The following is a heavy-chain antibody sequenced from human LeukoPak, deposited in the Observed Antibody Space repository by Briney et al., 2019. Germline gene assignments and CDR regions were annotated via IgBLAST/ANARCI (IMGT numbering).Heavy chain of an antibody. CDR3: ARATEYYGSGSYYNH. D-gene: IGHD3-10*01. V-gene: IGHV1-69*13. Sequence: SVKVSCKASGGTFSSYAVSWVRQAPGQGLEWMGGIIPIFGTANYAQKFQGRVTITADESTSTAYMELSSLRSEDTAVYYCARATEYYGSGSYYNHWGQGTLVTVSS. CDR2: IIPIFGTA. CDR1: GGTFSSYA. J-gene: IGHJ4*02.